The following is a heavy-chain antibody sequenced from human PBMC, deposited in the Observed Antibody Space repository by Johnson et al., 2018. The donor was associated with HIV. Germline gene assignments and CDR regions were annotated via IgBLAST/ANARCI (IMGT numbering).Heavy chain of an antibody. V-gene: IGHV3-30*04. CDR1: GFTFKIYA. CDR2: VSYDGPDK. D-gene: IGHD5-12*01. CDR3: ARGGHSGYDYFEAFEM. J-gene: IGHJ3*02. Sequence: QVLLVESGGGVVQPGTSLRLSCAASGFTFKIYAMHWVRQAPGKGLEWVAVVSYDGPDKYYADSVKGRFTISRDNSNNTPYLQLNSLRGEDTATYYCARGGHSGYDYFEAFEMWGQGTKVTVSS.